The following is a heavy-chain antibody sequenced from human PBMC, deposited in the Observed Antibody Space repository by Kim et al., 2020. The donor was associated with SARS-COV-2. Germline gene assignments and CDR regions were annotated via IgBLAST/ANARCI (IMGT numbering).Heavy chain of an antibody. V-gene: IGHV3-20*03. D-gene: IGHD6-13*01. CDR3: ARDLEYSSSSPGY. Sequence: YADSVKGTFTTSRDNAKNSLYLQMNSLRAEDTALYYCARDLEYSSSSPGYWGQGTLVTVSS. J-gene: IGHJ4*02.